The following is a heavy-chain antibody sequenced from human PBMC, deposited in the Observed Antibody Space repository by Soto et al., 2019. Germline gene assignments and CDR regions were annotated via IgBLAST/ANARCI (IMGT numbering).Heavy chain of an antibody. CDR3: ARERSSGWHLFDY. CDR2: IIPIFGTA. D-gene: IGHD6-19*01. CDR1: GGTFSSYA. J-gene: IGHJ4*02. V-gene: IGHV1-69*13. Sequence: SVKVSCKASGGTFSSYAISWVRQAPGQGLEWMGGIIPIFGTANYAQKFQGRVTITADESTSTAYMELSSLRSEDTAVYYCARERSSGWHLFDYWGQGTLVTVSS.